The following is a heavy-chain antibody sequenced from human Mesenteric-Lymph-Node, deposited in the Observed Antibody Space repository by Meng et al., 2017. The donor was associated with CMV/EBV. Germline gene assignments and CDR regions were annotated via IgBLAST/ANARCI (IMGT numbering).Heavy chain of an antibody. J-gene: IGHJ5*02. CDR2: IIPILGIT. Sequence: ISWVRQAPGQGLEWMGGIIPILGITNYAQKFQGRVTILADESTTTSYMELSSLTSEDTAVYYCARGGSDYSGTGKSFNSLHRFDPWGQGTLVTVSS. CDR3: ARGGSDYSGTGKSFNSLHRFDP. V-gene: IGHV1-69*01. D-gene: IGHD1-1*01.